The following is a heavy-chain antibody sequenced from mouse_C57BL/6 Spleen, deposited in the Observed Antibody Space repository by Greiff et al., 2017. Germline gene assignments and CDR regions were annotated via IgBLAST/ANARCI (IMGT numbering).Heavy chain of an antibody. Sequence: VQLQESGAELVKPGASVKISCKASGYAFSSYWMNWVKQRPGKGLEWIGQIYPGDGDTNNNGKFKGKATQTADKSSSTAYMQLSSLTSEDSAVYFCAKGNYSQFAYWGQGTLVTVSA. D-gene: IGHD1-1*01. CDR2: IYPGDGDT. CDR3: AKGNYSQFAY. V-gene: IGHV1-80*01. J-gene: IGHJ3*01. CDR1: GYAFSSYW.